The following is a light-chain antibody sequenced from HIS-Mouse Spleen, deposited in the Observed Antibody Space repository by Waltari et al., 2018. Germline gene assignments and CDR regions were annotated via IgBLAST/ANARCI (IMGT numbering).Light chain of an antibody. CDR3: YSTDSSGNHRV. V-gene: IGLV3-10*01. CDR2: EDS. J-gene: IGLJ2*01. CDR1: ALPKTY. Sequence: SYELTRPPSVSVSPGQTARNTCSGDALPKTYAYWYQQKSGQAPVLVIYEDSKRPSGIPERFSGSSSGTMATLTISGAQVEDEADYYCYSTDSSGNHRVFGGGTKLTVL.